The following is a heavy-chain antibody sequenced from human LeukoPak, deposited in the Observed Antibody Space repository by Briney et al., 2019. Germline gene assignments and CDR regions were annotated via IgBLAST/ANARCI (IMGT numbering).Heavy chain of an antibody. J-gene: IGHJ4*02. Sequence: GGSLRLFCAASGFTFNSYTMNWVRQAPGGGLEWVSSITSSSSQIYYADSVKGRFTISRDNAKSSLLLQMNSLRAEDTAVYYCARLRGYYFDYWGQGTLVTVSS. D-gene: IGHD3-22*01. CDR1: GFTFNSYT. CDR2: ITSSSSQI. V-gene: IGHV3-21*01. CDR3: ARLRGYYFDY.